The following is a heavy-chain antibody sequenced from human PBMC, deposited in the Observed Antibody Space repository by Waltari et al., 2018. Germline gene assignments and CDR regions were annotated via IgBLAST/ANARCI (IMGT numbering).Heavy chain of an antibody. V-gene: IGHV1-2*02. D-gene: IGHD5-12*01. CDR1: GYTFTGYY. J-gene: IGHJ2*01. CDR2: INHNRGGK. Sequence: QVQLVQSGAEVKKPGASVKVSCKASGYTFTGYYMHWVRQAPGQGLEWMGWINHNRGGKNYAQKVQGRVTITADEAKSTAYMELSRLRSEDTAVYDCATRELATSLDWYFDLWGRGTLVTVSS. CDR3: ATRELATSLDWYFDL.